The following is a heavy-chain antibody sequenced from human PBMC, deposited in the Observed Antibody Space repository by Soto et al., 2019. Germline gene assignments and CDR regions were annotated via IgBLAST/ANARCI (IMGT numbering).Heavy chain of an antibody. J-gene: IGHJ6*02. CDR3: ARGSSSYYDYGMDV. V-gene: IGHV4-30-2*01. D-gene: IGHD6-6*01. Sequence: WTCIRQPPGKALEWIGNIYDSGSTSYNPSLKSRVTISVDTSKNQFSLRLTSVTAADTAVYFCARGSSSYYDYGMDVWGQGTTVTVSS. CDR2: IYDSGST.